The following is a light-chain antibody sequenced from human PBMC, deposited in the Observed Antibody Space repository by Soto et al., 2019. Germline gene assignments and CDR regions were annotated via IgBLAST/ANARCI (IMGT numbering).Light chain of an antibody. J-gene: IGKJ1*01. CDR3: QQYYSTPWT. V-gene: IGKV3-20*01. CDR2: GAS. CDR1: QSVSSSY. Sequence: EIVLTQSPGTLSLSPGERATLSCRASQSVSSSYLAWYQQKPGQAPRLLIYGASSRATGIPDRFSRSGSGTDFTLTISSLQAEDVAVYYCQQYYSTPWTFGQGTKVDIK.